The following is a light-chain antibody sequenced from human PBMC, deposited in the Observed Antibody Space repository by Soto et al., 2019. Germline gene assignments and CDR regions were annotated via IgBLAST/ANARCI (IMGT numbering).Light chain of an antibody. CDR3: QQYNNWPPVT. J-gene: IGKJ5*01. V-gene: IGKV3-15*01. Sequence: EIVMMQSPATLSVSPGERVTLSCRASQIVSSNLAWYQQKSGQAPRLLIYGASTRATGIPARFSGSGSGTEFTLTISSLQPEDFAIYYCQQYNNWPPVTFGQGTRLEIK. CDR2: GAS. CDR1: QIVSSN.